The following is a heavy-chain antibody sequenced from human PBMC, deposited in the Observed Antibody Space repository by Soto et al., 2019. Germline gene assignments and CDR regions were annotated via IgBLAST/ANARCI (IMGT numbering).Heavy chain of an antibody. D-gene: IGHD3-9*01. Sequence: RLSCAASGFTFSSYTMSWVRQAPGKGLEWVSTFSGSGGSTYYADSVKGRFTIYRDNSENTLYLQMNSLRAEDTAVYYCAKATYYDILTGYDYWGQGTLVTVSS. CDR2: FSGSGGST. V-gene: IGHV3-23*01. CDR1: GFTFSSYT. J-gene: IGHJ4*02. CDR3: AKATYYDILTGYDY.